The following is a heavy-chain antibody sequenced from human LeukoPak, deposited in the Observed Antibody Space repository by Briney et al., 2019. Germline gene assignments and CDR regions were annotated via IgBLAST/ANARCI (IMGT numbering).Heavy chain of an antibody. Sequence: SETLSLTCAVSGGSISSSNWWSWVRQPPGKGLEWIGEIYHSGSTNYNPSLKSRVTISVDKSKNQFSLKLSSVTAADTAVYYCARDSRLLIHYYGMDVWGQGTTVTVSS. CDR1: GGSISSSNW. CDR3: ARDSRLLIHYYGMDV. CDR2: IYHSGST. D-gene: IGHD2/OR15-2a*01. J-gene: IGHJ6*02. V-gene: IGHV4-4*02.